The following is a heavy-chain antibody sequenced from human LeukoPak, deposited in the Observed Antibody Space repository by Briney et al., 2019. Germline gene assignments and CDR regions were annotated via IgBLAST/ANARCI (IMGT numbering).Heavy chain of an antibody. CDR2: IYSGGST. CDR3: ARNSGSYQAHY. CDR1: GFTVSSNY. J-gene: IGHJ4*02. D-gene: IGHD1-26*01. Sequence: GGSLRLSCAASGFTVSSNYMSWVRQAPGKGVEWVSVIYSGGSTYYADSVKGRFTISRHNSKNTLYLQMNSLRAEDTAVYYCARNSGSYQAHYWGQGTLVTVSS. V-gene: IGHV3-53*04.